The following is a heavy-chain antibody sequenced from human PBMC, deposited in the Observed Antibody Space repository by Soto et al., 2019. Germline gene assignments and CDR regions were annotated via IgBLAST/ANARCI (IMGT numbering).Heavy chain of an antibody. CDR3: ARDRIVRRYYFDY. J-gene: IGHJ4*02. Sequence: GASVKVSCKASGYTFTSYAMHWVRQAPGQRLEWMGWINAGNGNTKYSQKFQGRVTITRDTSASTAYMELSSLRSEDTAVYYCARDRIVRRYYFDYWGQGTLVTVSS. CDR1: GYTFTSYA. CDR2: INAGNGNT. V-gene: IGHV1-3*01. D-gene: IGHD1-26*01.